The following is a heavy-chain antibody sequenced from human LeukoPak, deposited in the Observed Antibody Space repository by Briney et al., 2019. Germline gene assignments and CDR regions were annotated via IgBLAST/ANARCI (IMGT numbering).Heavy chain of an antibody. CDR3: ARYCSGGSCRPPSLGVNWFDP. CDR1: GGSISSSSYY. Sequence: PSETLSLTCTVSGGSISSSSYYWGWIRQPPGKGLEWIGSIYYSGSTYYNPSLKSRATISVDTSKNQFSLKLSSVTAADTAVYYCARYCSGGSCRPPSLGVNWFDPWGQGTLVTVSS. J-gene: IGHJ5*02. D-gene: IGHD2-15*01. V-gene: IGHV4-39*01. CDR2: IYYSGST.